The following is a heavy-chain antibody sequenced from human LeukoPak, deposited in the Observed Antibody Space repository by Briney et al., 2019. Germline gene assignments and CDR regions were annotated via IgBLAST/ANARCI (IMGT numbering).Heavy chain of an antibody. Sequence: ASVKVSCKASGYTFTSYGISWVRQAPGQGLEWMGWISAYNGNTNYAQKLQGRVTMTTDTSTSTAYMELRSLRSDDTAVYYCARASLPRGARVDISPFFFDIWGQGTMVTVSS. D-gene: IGHD5-12*01. V-gene: IGHV1-18*01. CDR3: ARASLPRGARVDISPFFFDI. CDR1: GYTFTSYG. J-gene: IGHJ3*02. CDR2: ISAYNGNT.